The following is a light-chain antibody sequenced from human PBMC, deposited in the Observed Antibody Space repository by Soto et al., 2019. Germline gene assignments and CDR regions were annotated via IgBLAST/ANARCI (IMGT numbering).Light chain of an antibody. J-gene: IGKJ1*01. Sequence: EIVLTQSPGTLSLSPGERATLSCRASQSVSNNYLAWYQQKPGQAPRLLIYDAPNRATGIPDRFSGSGSGTDFTLTISRLEPEDFAVYYCQQYGSSGTFGQGTKVDIK. CDR1: QSVSNNY. CDR2: DAP. CDR3: QQYGSSGT. V-gene: IGKV3-20*01.